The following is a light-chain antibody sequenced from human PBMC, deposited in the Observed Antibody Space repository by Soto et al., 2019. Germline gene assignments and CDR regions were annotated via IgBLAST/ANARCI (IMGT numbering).Light chain of an antibody. J-gene: IGKJ5*01. CDR2: DST. Sequence: IVLTQSPATLSLSPGERATLSCGASQSVSSYLAWYQQKPGLAPRLVIYDSTIRATGIPDRFSGSGSGTDFTLTIRRLEPEDFAMYFCQQYGNSPQLTFGQGTRLEIK. CDR3: QQYGNSPQLT. V-gene: IGKV3D-20*01. CDR1: QSVSSY.